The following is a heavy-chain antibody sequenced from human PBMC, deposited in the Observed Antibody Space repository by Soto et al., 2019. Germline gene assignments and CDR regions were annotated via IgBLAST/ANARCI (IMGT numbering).Heavy chain of an antibody. V-gene: IGHV3-30-3*01. Sequence: QVQLVESGGGVVQPGRSLRLSCTASGFTFSTYAMHWVRQAPGKGLEWVAVIAYDGSNKYYADSVKGRFTISRDNSQKTLYLQMNSLRTEDTALYSCARDGGSYWGHGTQVFVSS. CDR3: ARDGGSY. J-gene: IGHJ4*01. D-gene: IGHD3-16*01. CDR1: GFTFSTYA. CDR2: IAYDGSNK.